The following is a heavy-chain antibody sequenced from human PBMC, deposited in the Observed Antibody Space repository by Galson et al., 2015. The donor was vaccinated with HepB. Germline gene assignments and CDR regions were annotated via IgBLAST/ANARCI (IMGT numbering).Heavy chain of an antibody. V-gene: IGHV3-66*01. D-gene: IGHD2-2*01. CDR2: IYSGGST. CDR1: GFTVSSNY. Sequence: SLRLSCAASGFTVSSNYMSWVRQAPGKGLEWVPVIYSGGSTYYADSVKGRFTISRDNSKNTLYLQMNSLRAEDTAVYYCARGRGKYQLPYFDYWGQGTLVTVSS. CDR3: ARGRGKYQLPYFDY. J-gene: IGHJ4*02.